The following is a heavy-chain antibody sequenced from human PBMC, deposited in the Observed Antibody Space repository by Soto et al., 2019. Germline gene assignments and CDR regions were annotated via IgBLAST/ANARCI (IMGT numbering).Heavy chain of an antibody. D-gene: IGHD3-22*01. CDR3: AGLSPYESSGYHLDY. CDR1: GGSISSTISY. Sequence: LSLTCTFSGGSISSTISYWAWIRQPPGKGLEWVGSIYYLGNTYYNPSLGSRVTISVDTSKNQFSLKLSSVTAADTAVFYCAGLSPYESSGYHLDYWSQGTLVTVSS. V-gene: IGHV4-39*01. CDR2: IYYLGNT. J-gene: IGHJ4*02.